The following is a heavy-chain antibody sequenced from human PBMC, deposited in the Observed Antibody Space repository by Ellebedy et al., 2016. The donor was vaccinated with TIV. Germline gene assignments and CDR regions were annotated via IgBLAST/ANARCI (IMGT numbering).Heavy chain of an antibody. D-gene: IGHD3-9*01. V-gene: IGHV4-4*07. Sequence: SETLSLXCTVSGGSISSYYWSWIRQPPGKGLEWIGRIYTSGSTNYNPSLKSRVTMSVDTSKNQFSLKLSSVTAADTAVYYCARDRGGILTAAGMDVWGQGTTVTVSS. CDR1: GGSISSYY. CDR3: ARDRGGILTAAGMDV. CDR2: IYTSGST. J-gene: IGHJ6*02.